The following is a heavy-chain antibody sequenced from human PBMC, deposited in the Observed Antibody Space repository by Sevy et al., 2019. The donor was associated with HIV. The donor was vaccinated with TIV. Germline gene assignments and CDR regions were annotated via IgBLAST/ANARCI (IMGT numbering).Heavy chain of an antibody. Sequence: QAGGSLRLSCAASEFTFNNYGMHWVRQAPGKGLEWVAVIWYDGSNKDYADSVKGRFTISRDNSKNTLYLQMNSLRAEDTAFYYCARERLRRTISGDYYYGMDVWGQGTTVTVSS. CDR1: EFTFNNYG. V-gene: IGHV3-33*01. CDR2: IWYDGSNK. J-gene: IGHJ6*02. D-gene: IGHD6-25*01. CDR3: ARERLRRTISGDYYYGMDV.